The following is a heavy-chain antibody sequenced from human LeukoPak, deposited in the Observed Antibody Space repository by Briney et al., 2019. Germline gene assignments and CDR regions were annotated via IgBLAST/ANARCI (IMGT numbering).Heavy chain of an antibody. Sequence: PGGSLRLSCAASGFTFSSYAMSWVRQAPGKGLEWVSAISGSGGSTYYADSVKGRFTISRDNSKNTLYLQMNSLRAEDTAVYYCARVAYCGGDCRGAHDAFDIWGQGTMVTVSS. J-gene: IGHJ3*02. D-gene: IGHD2-21*02. CDR3: ARVAYCGGDCRGAHDAFDI. V-gene: IGHV3-23*01. CDR1: GFTFSSYA. CDR2: ISGSGGST.